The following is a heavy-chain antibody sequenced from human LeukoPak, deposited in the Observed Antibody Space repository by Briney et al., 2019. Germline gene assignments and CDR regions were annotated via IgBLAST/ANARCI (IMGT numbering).Heavy chain of an antibody. Sequence: ASVKVSCTASGYTFTGYYMHWVRQAPGQGLEWMGWINPNSGGTNYAQKFQGRVTMTRDTSISTAYMKLSRLRSDDTAVYYCARDRYCSSTSCDAEYFQHWGQGTLVTVSS. D-gene: IGHD2-2*01. CDR1: GYTFTGYY. CDR3: ARDRYCSSTSCDAEYFQH. CDR2: INPNSGGT. J-gene: IGHJ1*01. V-gene: IGHV1-2*02.